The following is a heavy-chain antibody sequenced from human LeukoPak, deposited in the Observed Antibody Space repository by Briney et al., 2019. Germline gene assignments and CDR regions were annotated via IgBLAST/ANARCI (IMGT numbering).Heavy chain of an antibody. D-gene: IGHD6-13*01. J-gene: IGHJ3*01. CDR3: AKLSPYGSSWHS. V-gene: IGHV3-72*01. Sequence: PGGSLRLSCAASGFTFSDHYMDWVRQAPGKGLEWAGRSRNKANSYTTDYAASVKGRFTISRDDSKNSLSLQMNSLKSEDTAVYYCAKLSPYGSSWHSWGQGTMVTVSS. CDR2: SRNKANSYTT. CDR1: GFTFSDHY.